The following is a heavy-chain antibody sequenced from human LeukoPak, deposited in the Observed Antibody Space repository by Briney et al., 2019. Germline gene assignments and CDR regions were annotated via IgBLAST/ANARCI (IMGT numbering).Heavy chain of an antibody. CDR1: GGPISSYY. CDR2: IYTSGST. Sequence: SETLSLTCTVSGGPISSYYWSWIRQPPGKGLEWIGYIYTSGSTNYNPSLKSRVTISVDTSKNQFSLKLSSVTAADTAVYYCARHLVADDAFDIWGQGTMVTVSS. V-gene: IGHV4-4*09. D-gene: IGHD3-10*01. J-gene: IGHJ3*02. CDR3: ARHLVADDAFDI.